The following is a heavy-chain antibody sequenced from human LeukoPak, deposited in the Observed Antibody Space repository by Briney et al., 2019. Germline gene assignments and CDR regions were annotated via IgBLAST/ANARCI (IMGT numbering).Heavy chain of an antibody. Sequence: PGGSLRLSCAASGFSFSSYWMSWVRQAPGKGLEWEANIKQDGSEKYYVDSVKGRFTISRDNAKNSLYLQMNSLRAEDTAVYYCARSDRGWQQGGQLAFDYWGQGTLVTVSS. CDR2: IKQDGSEK. J-gene: IGHJ4*02. CDR1: GFSFSSYW. CDR3: ARSDRGWQQGGQLAFDY. D-gene: IGHD6-13*01. V-gene: IGHV3-7*01.